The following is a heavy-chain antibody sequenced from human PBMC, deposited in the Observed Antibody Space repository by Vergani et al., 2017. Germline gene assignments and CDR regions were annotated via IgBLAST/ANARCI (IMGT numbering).Heavy chain of an antibody. CDR1: GFTLSNYD. V-gene: IGHV3-30*02. CDR3: AKHVRGGGIDY. Sequence: QVQLVESGGGVVQRGGSLRLSCATSGFTLSNYDMQWIRQGPGKGLEFVAFIQFDGSNQYYADSIKGRVTLSRDFSKNTLYLQMNSLRTADTATYYCAKHVRGGGIDYWGQGTQVIVSS. J-gene: IGHJ4*02. CDR2: IQFDGSNQ. D-gene: IGHD3-16*01.